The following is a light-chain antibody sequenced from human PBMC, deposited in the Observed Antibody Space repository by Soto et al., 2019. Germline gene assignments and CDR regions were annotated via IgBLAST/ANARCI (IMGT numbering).Light chain of an antibody. V-gene: IGLV2-14*03. J-gene: IGLJ2*01. CDR3: TSWTTSTTMI. CDR2: DVN. CDR1: SSDIGAYNF. Sequence: QSVLTQPASVSGYPGQSITISCTGTSSDIGAYNFVSWYQQHPGKAPKLMLYDVNIRPSGVSNRFSGSKSGNTASLTISGLQAEYEADYYCTSWTTSTTMIFGGGTKLTVL.